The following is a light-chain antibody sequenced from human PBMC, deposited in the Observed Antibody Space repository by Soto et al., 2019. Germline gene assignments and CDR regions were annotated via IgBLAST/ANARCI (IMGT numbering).Light chain of an antibody. V-gene: IGKV3-11*01. J-gene: IGKJ5*01. CDR1: QSVSSY. Sequence: EIVLTQSPATLSLSPGERATLSCRASQSVSSYLAWYQQKPGQAPRLLIYDASNRATGIPARFSGSGSGTDFPLTISSREPEDFAIYYCQQRSNWPTFGQGTRLEIK. CDR3: QQRSNWPT. CDR2: DAS.